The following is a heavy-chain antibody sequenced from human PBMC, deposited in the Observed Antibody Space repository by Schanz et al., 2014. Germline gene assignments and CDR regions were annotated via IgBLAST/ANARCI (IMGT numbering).Heavy chain of an antibody. J-gene: IGHJ3*01. Sequence: QVQLQESGPGLVKASGTLSLTCGVSGDSISTSNWWSWVRQPPGKGLEWIGEIYHSGSTKHNPSLKSRLIIPVDKFKNQFSLKLSPGTAADPAIYYGARLSRHDEAFDSGAKGQWSPSLQ. CDR3: ARLSRHDEAFDS. V-gene: IGHV4-4*02. D-gene: IGHD2-2*01. CDR1: GDSISTSNW. CDR2: IYHSGST.